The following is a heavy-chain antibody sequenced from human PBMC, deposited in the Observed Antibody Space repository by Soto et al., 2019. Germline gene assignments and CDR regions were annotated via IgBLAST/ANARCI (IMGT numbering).Heavy chain of an antibody. D-gene: IGHD2-21*01. Sequence: QVQLQASGPGLVKPSQTLSLTCTVSGGSISRGGSYWTWIRQHPGQGLEWIGSTYCCGSTYYNPSLKSRVTISVDTSKNQSSLKRSSVTAADTAVYNFARRVIHWGQGALVCVS. CDR2: TYCCGST. J-gene: IGHJ4*02. V-gene: IGHV4-31*03. CDR3: ARRVIH. CDR1: GGSISRGGSY.